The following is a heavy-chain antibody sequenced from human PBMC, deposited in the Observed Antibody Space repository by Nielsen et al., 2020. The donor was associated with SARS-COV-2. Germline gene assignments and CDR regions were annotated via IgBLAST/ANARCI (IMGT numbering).Heavy chain of an antibody. CDR1: GFTFSSSA. V-gene: IGHV3-73*01. D-gene: IGHD2-21*01. CDR2: IRSYANEYAT. J-gene: IGHJ4*02. CDR3: SSPTVAY. Sequence: GESLKISCVASGFTFSSSAMHWVRQASGKGLEWLGRIRSYANEYATAYAASVKGRFTISRDDSKNTAYLQMNSLKTEDTAVYYCSSPTVAYWGQGTLVTASS.